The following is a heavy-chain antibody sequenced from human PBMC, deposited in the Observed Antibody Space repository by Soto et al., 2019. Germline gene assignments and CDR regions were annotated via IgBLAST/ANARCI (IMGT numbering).Heavy chain of an antibody. J-gene: IGHJ4*02. CDR3: AKAAAGYSYGYVDS. Sequence: QVQLQESGPGLVKPSQTLSLTCTVSGGSISSGDYYWTWIRQPPGKGLEWIGCIYYSGSTHYKPSLKSRVAMSIDTSKNHFSLRLSSVTAADTAVYYCAKAAAGYSYGYVDSWGQGTLVTVSS. CDR2: IYYSGST. CDR1: GGSISSGDYY. D-gene: IGHD5-18*01. V-gene: IGHV4-30-4*01.